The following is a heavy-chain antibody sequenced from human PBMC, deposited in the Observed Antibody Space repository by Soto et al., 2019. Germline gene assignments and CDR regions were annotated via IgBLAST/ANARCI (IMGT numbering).Heavy chain of an antibody. CDR1: GFTFSSYA. Sequence: GGSLRLSCAASGFTFSSYAMSWVRQAPGKGLEWVSAISGSGGSTYYADSVKGRFTISRDNSKNTLYLQMNSLRAEDTAVYYCAKDPSAYYDSSGYPGASDYWGQGTLVTVSS. V-gene: IGHV3-23*01. CDR3: AKDPSAYYDSSGYPGASDY. D-gene: IGHD3-22*01. J-gene: IGHJ4*02. CDR2: ISGSGGST.